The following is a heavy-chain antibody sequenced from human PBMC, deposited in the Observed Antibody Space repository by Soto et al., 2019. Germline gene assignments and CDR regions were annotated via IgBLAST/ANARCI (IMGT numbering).Heavy chain of an antibody. J-gene: IGHJ6*02. V-gene: IGHV3-30*04. CDR1: GFTFSSYA. D-gene: IGHD3-9*01. CDR3: ARVPRYFDWLSLPYGMDV. CDR2: ISYDGSEK. Sequence: GGSLRLSCAASGFTFSSYAMHWVRQAPGKGLEWVAVISYDGSEKYYVDSVKGRFTISRDNAKNSLYLQMNSLRAEDTAVYYCARVPRYFDWLSLPYGMDVWGQGTTVTVSS.